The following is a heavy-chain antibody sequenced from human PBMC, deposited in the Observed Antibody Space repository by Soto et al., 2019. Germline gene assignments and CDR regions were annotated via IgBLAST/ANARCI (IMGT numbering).Heavy chain of an antibody. Sequence: QITLKESGPTLVKPTQTLTLTCTFSGFSLSTSGVGVGWIRQPPRKALEWLALIYWDDDKRYSPSLKSRLTITKDTSKNQVVLTMTNMDPVDTATYYCAYSRYTGSGVDYWGQGTLVTVSS. J-gene: IGHJ4*02. CDR2: IYWDDDK. V-gene: IGHV2-5*02. CDR3: AYSRYTGSGVDY. D-gene: IGHD3-10*01. CDR1: GFSLSTSGVG.